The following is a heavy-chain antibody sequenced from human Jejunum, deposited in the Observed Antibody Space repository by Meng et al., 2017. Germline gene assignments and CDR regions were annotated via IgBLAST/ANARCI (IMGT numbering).Heavy chain of an antibody. J-gene: IGHJ4*02. Sequence: QVQLVQSGAEVKKPGASVKLSSRASGYIFINYAWHWVRQAPGQRPEWLGWINAGNGNTKYSQKFQGRVLITGDTSATTAHLELSSLRTEDTATYYCARAYISPRGTFYFDYWGQGTLVTVSS. CDR1: GYIFINYA. CDR2: INAGNGNT. CDR3: ARAYISPRGTFYFDY. V-gene: IGHV1-3*01. D-gene: IGHD1-1*01.